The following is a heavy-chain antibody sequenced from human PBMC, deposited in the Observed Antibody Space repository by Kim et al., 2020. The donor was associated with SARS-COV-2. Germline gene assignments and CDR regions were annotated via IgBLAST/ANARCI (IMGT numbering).Heavy chain of an antibody. D-gene: IGHD1-26*01. CDR3: ARWGATVGASPNYYYYYGMDV. V-gene: IGHV3-13*01. J-gene: IGHJ6*02. CDR1: GFTFSSYD. Sequence: GGSLRLSCAASGFTFSSYDMHWVRQATGKGLEWVSAIGTAGDTYYPGSVKGRFTISRENAKNSLYLQMNSLRAGDTAVYYCARWGATVGASPNYYYYYGMDVWGQGTTVTVSS. CDR2: IGTAGDT.